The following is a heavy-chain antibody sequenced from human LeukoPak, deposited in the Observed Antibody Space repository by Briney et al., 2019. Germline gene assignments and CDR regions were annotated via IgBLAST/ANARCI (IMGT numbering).Heavy chain of an antibody. V-gene: IGHV4-59*01. CDR1: GGSISSYY. CDR2: IYYSGST. Sequence: SETLSLTCTVSGGSISSYYWSWIRQPPGKGLEWIEYIYYSGSTNYNPSLKSRITISVDTSKNQFSLKLSSVAAADTAVYYCARYVARYYFDYWGQGTLVTVSS. CDR3: ARYVARYYFDY. D-gene: IGHD3-16*01. J-gene: IGHJ4*02.